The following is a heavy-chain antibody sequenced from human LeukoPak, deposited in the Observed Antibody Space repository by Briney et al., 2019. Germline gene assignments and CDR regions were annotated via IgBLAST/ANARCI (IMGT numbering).Heavy chain of an antibody. J-gene: IGHJ1*01. CDR3: ARDLNGYTRGTDEEYFQH. CDR1: GYTFTSYY. Sequence: ASVKVSCKASGYTFTSYYMHWVRQAPGQGLEWMGIINPSGGSTSYAQKFQGRVTMTRDTSTSTVYTELSSLRSEDTAVYYCARDLNGYTRGTDEEYFQHWGQGTLVTVSS. D-gene: IGHD5-24*01. CDR2: INPSGGST. V-gene: IGHV1-46*01.